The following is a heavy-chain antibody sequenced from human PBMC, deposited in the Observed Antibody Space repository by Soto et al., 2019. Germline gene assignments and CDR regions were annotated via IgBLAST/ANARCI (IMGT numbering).Heavy chain of an antibody. Sequence: GGSLRLSCAASGFTFSSYGMHWVRQAPGKGLEWVAVISYDGSNKYYADSVKGRFTISRDNSKNTLYLQMNSLRAEDTAVYYCAKDWRDYYGSGSYYRRGVLDYWGQGTLVTVSS. V-gene: IGHV3-30*18. D-gene: IGHD3-10*01. CDR2: ISYDGSNK. CDR1: GFTFSSYG. CDR3: AKDWRDYYGSGSYYRRGVLDY. J-gene: IGHJ4*02.